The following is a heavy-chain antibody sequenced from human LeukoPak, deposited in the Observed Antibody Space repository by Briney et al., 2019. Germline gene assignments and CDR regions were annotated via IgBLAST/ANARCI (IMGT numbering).Heavy chain of an antibody. J-gene: IGHJ6*02. CDR2: VSYDETNK. D-gene: IGHD6-19*01. CDR3: ARSEWEWLVSYFHYYGMDV. V-gene: IGHV3-30*04. CDR1: GFNFDNFA. Sequence: PGKSLTLSCVVSGFNFDNFAMHWVRQPLGKGLEWVAVVSYDETNKHYKDSVKGRFTISRDNSKNTLYLQMDSLRAEDTAVYYCARSEWEWLVSYFHYYGMDVWGQGTTVTVSS.